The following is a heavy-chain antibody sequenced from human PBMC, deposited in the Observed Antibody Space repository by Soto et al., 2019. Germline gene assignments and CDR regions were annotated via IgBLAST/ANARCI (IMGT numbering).Heavy chain of an antibody. J-gene: IGHJ6*02. Sequence: DVQLVESGGGLVQPGGSLRLSCAASRFTFSSYWMSWVRQAPGKGLEWVANIKQDGSEKYYVDSVKGRFTISRDNAKNSLYLQMNSLRAEDTAVYYCARPQWLGIRYYYYGMDVWGQGTTVTVSS. D-gene: IGHD6-19*01. CDR3: ARPQWLGIRYYYYGMDV. CDR1: RFTFSSYW. V-gene: IGHV3-7*01. CDR2: IKQDGSEK.